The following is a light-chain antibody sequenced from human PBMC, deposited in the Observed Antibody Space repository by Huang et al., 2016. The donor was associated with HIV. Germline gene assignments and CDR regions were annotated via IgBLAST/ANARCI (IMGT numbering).Light chain of an antibody. CDR1: HILLHSNGYNY. V-gene: IGKV2-28*01. CDR3: MQALQTPT. CDR2: LSS. Sequence: EILMTQSPLSLPVTPVEPASISCRSSHILLHSNGYNYLDWYLQKPGQSPQVLIYLSSYRASGVPDRFSGSGSGTNVTLKIRRAEAEDVGIYYCMQALQTPTFGQGTKLEIK. J-gene: IGKJ2*01.